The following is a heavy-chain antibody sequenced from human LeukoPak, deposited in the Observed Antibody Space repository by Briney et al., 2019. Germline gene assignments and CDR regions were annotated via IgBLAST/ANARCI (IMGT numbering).Heavy chain of an antibody. J-gene: IGHJ2*01. CDR1: GFXLSNFG. Sequence: GRSLRLSCTASGFXLSNFGIHWVRQAPGKGLEWVAVISDDGSNTFYADSVKGRFTISRDNSKNTLYLQLNSLRPEDTAVYYCAKDADTATIIYWYFDLWGRGTLVTVSS. V-gene: IGHV3-30*18. CDR2: ISDDGSNT. D-gene: IGHD5-18*01. CDR3: AKDADTATIIYWYFDL.